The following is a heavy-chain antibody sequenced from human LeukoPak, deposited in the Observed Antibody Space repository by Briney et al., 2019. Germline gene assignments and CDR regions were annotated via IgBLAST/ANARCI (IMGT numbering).Heavy chain of an antibody. CDR2: INPNTGNP. CDR1: GYTFTNSG. D-gene: IGHD6-6*01. J-gene: IGHJ4*02. Sequence: ASVKVSCTASGYTFTNSGLNWVRQAPGQGLEWMGWINPNTGNPTYAQGFAGRFVFSLDTSVSTTYLQISSLKAEDTAMYHCAKEGSGSSLEYWGQGTLVTVSS. V-gene: IGHV7-4-1*02. CDR3: AKEGSGSSLEY.